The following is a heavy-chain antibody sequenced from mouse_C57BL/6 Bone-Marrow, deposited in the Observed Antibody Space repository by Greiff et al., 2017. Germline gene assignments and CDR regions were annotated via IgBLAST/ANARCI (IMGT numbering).Heavy chain of an antibody. CDR3: AREAMDY. CDR1: GYTFTSYW. Sequence: VQLQQPGAELVMPGASVKLSCKASGYTFTSYWMHWVKQRPGQGLEWIGEIDPSDSYTNYNQKFKGKSTLTVDKSSSTAYMQLSSLTSEDSAVXYCAREAMDYWGQGTSVTVSS. V-gene: IGHV1-69*01. CDR2: IDPSDSYT. J-gene: IGHJ4*01.